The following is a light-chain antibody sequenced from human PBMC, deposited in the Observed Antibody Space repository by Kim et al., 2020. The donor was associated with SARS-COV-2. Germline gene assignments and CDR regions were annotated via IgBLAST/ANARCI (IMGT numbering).Light chain of an antibody. CDR3: AAWDDTPNDYV. CDR2: AND. Sequence: ELTQPPSASGAPGQSVTMSCSGNTSNIGSNTVNWYQQLPGTAPRLLIYANDQRPSGVPDRFSGSKSGTSASLAISRLQSEDEADYYCAAWDDTPNDYVFGSGTKVTVL. CDR1: TSNIGSNT. J-gene: IGLJ1*01. V-gene: IGLV1-44*01.